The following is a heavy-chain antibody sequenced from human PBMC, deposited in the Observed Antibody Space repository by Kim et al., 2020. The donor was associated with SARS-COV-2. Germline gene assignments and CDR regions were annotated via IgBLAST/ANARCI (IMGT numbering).Heavy chain of an antibody. J-gene: IGHJ4*02. CDR2: IYYSGST. CDR1: GGSISSSSYY. CDR3: ARHLVSDFWALGVAPPPFDY. V-gene: IGHV4-39*01. Sequence: SETLSLTCTVSGGSISSSSYYWGWIRQPPGKGLEWIGSIYYSGSTYYNPSLKSRVTISVDTSKNQFSLKLSSVTAADTAVYYCARHLVSDFWALGVAPPPFDYWGQGTLVTVSS. D-gene: IGHD3-3*01.